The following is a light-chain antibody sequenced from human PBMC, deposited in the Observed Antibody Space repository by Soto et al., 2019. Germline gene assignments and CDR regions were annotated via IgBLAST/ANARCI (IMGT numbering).Light chain of an antibody. Sequence: QSALAQPASVSGSPGQSITISCAGSSRDIGGYDFVSWYQQHPGEVPKLMIFDVSDRPSGVSDRFSGSKSGDTASLTISGLQVEDEADYYCSSFSNSDTPYVFGTGTKVTVL. J-gene: IGLJ1*01. V-gene: IGLV2-14*03. CDR3: SSFSNSDTPYV. CDR1: SRDIGGYDF. CDR2: DVS.